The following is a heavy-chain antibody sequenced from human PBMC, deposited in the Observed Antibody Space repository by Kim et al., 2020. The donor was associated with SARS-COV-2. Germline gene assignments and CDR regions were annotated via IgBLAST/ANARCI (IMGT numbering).Heavy chain of an antibody. Sequence: GGSLRLSCAASGFTFSSYAMHWVRQAPGKGLEWVAVISYDGSNKYYADSVKGRFTISRDNSKNTLYLQMNSLRAEDTAVYYFARALLWFGEHIDYWGQGT. D-gene: IGHD3-10*01. CDR2: ISYDGSNK. J-gene: IGHJ4*02. V-gene: IGHV3-30-3*01. CDR3: ARALLWFGEHIDY. CDR1: GFTFSSYA.